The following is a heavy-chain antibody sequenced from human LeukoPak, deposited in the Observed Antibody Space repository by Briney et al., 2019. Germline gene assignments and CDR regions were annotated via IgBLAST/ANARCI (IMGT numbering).Heavy chain of an antibody. J-gene: IGHJ4*02. V-gene: IGHV2-5*01. CDR2: IYWNDDK. Sequence: SGPTLVKPTQTLTLTCTFSGFSLSTSGVGVGWIRQPPGKALEWLALIYWNDDKRYSPSLKSRLTITKDTSKNQVVLTMTNMDPVDTATYYCARQGGCSGGSCYSGFDYWGQGTLVTVSS. CDR1: GFSLSTSGVG. CDR3: ARQGGCSGGSCYSGFDY. D-gene: IGHD2-15*01.